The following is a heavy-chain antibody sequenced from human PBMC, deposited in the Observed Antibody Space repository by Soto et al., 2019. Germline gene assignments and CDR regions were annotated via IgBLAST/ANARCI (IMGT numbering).Heavy chain of an antibody. CDR2: INQDGSEH. CDR1: GFSFFSYW. J-gene: IGHJ4*02. CDR3: ARNHNSDFWSVPTSLDY. Sequence: WGSLRLSCATSGFSFFSYWITWFRHAPFKWLEWVANINQDGSEHFSVDSVKGRLSISRDNAKNTLYLQMNSLRADDTAMYYCARNHNSDFWSVPTSLDYWGQGSLVTVSS. V-gene: IGHV3-7*03. D-gene: IGHD3-3*01.